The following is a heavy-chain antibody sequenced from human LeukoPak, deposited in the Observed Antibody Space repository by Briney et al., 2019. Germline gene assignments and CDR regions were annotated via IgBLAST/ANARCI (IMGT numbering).Heavy chain of an antibody. Sequence: SVKVSCKASRGTFSSYAISWVRQAPGQGLEWMGGIIPIFGTANYAQRFQGRVTITADESTSTAYMELSSLRSEDTAVYYCARAEGVPAAIGAFDIWGQGTMVTVSS. J-gene: IGHJ3*02. CDR1: RGTFSSYA. CDR2: IIPIFGTA. CDR3: ARAEGVPAAIGAFDI. D-gene: IGHD2-2*01. V-gene: IGHV1-69*13.